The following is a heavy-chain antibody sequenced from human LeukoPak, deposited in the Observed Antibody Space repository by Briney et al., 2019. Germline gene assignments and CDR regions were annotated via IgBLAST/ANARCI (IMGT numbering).Heavy chain of an antibody. Sequence: GGSLRLSCAASGFTFDDYDMSWVRQAPGRGLEWVSDINWNGGSTGYADSVKGRFTISRDNDKNSLYLQMNSLRAGDTALDYYAGGGGWYWGQGTLVTVSS. CDR2: INWNGGST. CDR1: GFTFDDYD. D-gene: IGHD1-26*01. CDR3: AGGGGWY. J-gene: IGHJ4*02. V-gene: IGHV3-20*04.